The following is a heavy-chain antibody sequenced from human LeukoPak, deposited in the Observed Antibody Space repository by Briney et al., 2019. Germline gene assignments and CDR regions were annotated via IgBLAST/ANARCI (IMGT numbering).Heavy chain of an antibody. CDR2: INGSGGST. CDR1: GFTFSSYA. CDR3: AKVSGLAARSKRNTLNWFDP. Sequence: PGGSLRLSCAASGFTFSSYAMSWVRQAPGKGLEWVSAINGSGGSTYYADSVKGRFTISRDNSKNTLYLQMNSLRAEDTAVYYCAKVSGLAARSKRNTLNWFDPWGQGTLVTVSS. J-gene: IGHJ5*02. D-gene: IGHD6-6*01. V-gene: IGHV3-23*01.